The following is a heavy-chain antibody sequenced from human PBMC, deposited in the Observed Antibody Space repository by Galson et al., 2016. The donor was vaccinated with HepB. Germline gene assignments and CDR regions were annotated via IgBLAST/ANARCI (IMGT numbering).Heavy chain of an antibody. CDR3: AKGEGFDR. CDR2: MNPNSGNT. CDR1: GYTFTGYD. V-gene: IGHV1-8*01. Sequence: SCKASGYTFTGYDINWVRQATGQGLEWMGWMNPNSGNTGYAQKFQGRVTMTRNTSISTAYMGLSSLISQDTAVYYCAKGEGFDRWGQGTLVAVSS. J-gene: IGHJ5*02.